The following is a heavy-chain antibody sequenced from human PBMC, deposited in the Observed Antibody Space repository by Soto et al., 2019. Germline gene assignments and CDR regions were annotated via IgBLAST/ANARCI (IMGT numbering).Heavy chain of an antibody. CDR3: AKPTPGYYDFWSGYWDYYYYGMDV. V-gene: IGHV3-53*01. CDR2: IYSGGST. CDR1: GFTVRSNY. Sequence: GSLNHYCTDSGFTVRSNYMSWVRQGPGKGLQCVPVIYSGGSTYYADSVKGRFTISRDNSKNTLYLQMNSLRAEDTAVYYCAKPTPGYYDFWSGYWDYYYYGMDVWGQGPTVTGSS. D-gene: IGHD3-3*01. J-gene: IGHJ6*02.